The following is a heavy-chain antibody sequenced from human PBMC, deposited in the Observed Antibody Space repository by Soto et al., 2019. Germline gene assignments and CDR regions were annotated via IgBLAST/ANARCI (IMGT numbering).Heavy chain of an antibody. CDR1: GFTFSSYS. CDR2: ISSSSSYI. Sequence: GGSLRLSCAASGFTFSSYSMNWVRQAPGKGLEWVSSISSSSSYIYYADSVKGRFTISRDNAKNSLYLQMNSLRAEDTAVYYCARAPVAWKSIVGAPFWFDPWGQGTLVTVSS. V-gene: IGHV3-21*01. J-gene: IGHJ5*02. D-gene: IGHD1-26*01. CDR3: ARAPVAWKSIVGAPFWFDP.